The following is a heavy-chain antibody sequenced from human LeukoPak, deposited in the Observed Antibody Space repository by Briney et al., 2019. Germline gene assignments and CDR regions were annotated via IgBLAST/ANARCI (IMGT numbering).Heavy chain of an antibody. CDR1: GFTFSSYA. CDR3: AKHGRSYDSSGYYPDY. V-gene: IGHV3-30-3*02. Sequence: GGSLRLSCVTSGFTFSSYAFHWVRQAPGKGLEWVATMSFDVNNKYYADSVRGRFTISRDNSKNTLYLQMNSLGAEDTAVYYCAKHGRSYDSSGYYPDYWGQGTLVTVSS. D-gene: IGHD3-22*01. CDR2: MSFDVNNK. J-gene: IGHJ4*02.